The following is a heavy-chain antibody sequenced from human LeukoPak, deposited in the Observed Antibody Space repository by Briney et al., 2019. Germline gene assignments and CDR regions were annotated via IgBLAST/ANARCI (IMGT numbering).Heavy chain of an antibody. V-gene: IGHV3-7*04. J-gene: IGHJ6*02. CDR1: GFTFSSYW. Sequence: PGGSLRLSCAASGFTFSSYWMSWVRQAPGKGLEWVANIKQDGSEKYYVDSVKGRFTISRDNAKNSLYLQMNSLRAEDTAVYYCARYSSSWSSYYYYGMDVRGQGTTVTVSS. CDR2: IKQDGSEK. CDR3: ARYSSSWSSYYYYGMDV. D-gene: IGHD6-13*01.